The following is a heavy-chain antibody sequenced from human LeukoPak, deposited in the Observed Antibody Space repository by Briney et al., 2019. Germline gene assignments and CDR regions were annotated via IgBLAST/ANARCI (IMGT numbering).Heavy chain of an antibody. J-gene: IGHJ4*02. D-gene: IGHD3-3*01. V-gene: IGHV4-34*01. CDR2: INHSGST. CDR3: ARSNDFWSGYTFDY. CDR1: GGSFSGYH. Sequence: PSETLSLTCAVYGGSFSGYHWSWIRQPPGKGLEWIGEINHSGSTNYNPSLKSRVTISVDTSKNQFSLKLSSVTAADTAVYYCARSNDFWSGYTFDYWGQGTLVTVSS.